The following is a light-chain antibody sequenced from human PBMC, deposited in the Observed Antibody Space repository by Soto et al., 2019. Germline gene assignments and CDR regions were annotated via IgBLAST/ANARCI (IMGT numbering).Light chain of an antibody. CDR2: GAS. CDR3: QQSINWPYT. CDR1: QSVSDN. V-gene: IGKV3-15*01. J-gene: IGKJ2*01. Sequence: EIVMTQSPATLSVSPGERATLPCRASQSVSDNLAWYQQKPGQAPRLLIYGASTRATGIPARFSGSGSGTEFTLTISSLQSEDFAVYYCQQSINWPYTFGQGTKVDIK.